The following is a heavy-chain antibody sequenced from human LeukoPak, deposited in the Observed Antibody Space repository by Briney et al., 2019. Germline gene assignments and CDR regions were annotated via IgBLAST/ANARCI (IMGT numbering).Heavy chain of an antibody. V-gene: IGHV1-69*13. CDR2: IIPIFGTA. CDR3: ARVRFLEWLLIDY. Sequence: ASVKVSCTASGGTFSSYAISWVRQAPGQGLEWMGGIIPIFGTANYAQKFQGRVTITADESTSTAYMELSSLRSEDTAVYYCARVRFLEWLLIDYWGQGTLVTVSS. D-gene: IGHD3-3*01. CDR1: GGTFSSYA. J-gene: IGHJ4*02.